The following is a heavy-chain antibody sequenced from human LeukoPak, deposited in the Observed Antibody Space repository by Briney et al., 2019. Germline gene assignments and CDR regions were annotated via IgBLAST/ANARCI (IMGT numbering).Heavy chain of an antibody. CDR1: GYSISSGYY. Sequence: SETLSLTCTVSGYSISSGYYWGWIRQPPGKGLEWIGSIYHSGSTYYNPSLKSRVTISVDTSKNQFSLKLSSVTAADTAVYYCVGYSSSRRHYYYYYMDVWGKGTTVTVSS. CDR2: IYHSGST. V-gene: IGHV4-38-2*02. J-gene: IGHJ6*03. D-gene: IGHD6-13*01. CDR3: VGYSSSRRHYYYYYMDV.